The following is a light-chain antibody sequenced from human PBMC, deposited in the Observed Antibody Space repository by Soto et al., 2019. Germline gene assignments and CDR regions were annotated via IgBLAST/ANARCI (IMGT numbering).Light chain of an antibody. CDR3: NSYTSSTTLL. J-gene: IGLJ2*01. V-gene: IGLV2-14*01. CDR1: SSDVGGYNY. Sequence: QSALTQPASVSGSPGQSITISCTGTSSDVGGYNYVSWYQQHPGKAPKLMIYEVSNRPSGVSNRFSGSKSGNTASLTISGLQADDEADYYCNSYTSSTTLLFGGGTKVTVL. CDR2: EVS.